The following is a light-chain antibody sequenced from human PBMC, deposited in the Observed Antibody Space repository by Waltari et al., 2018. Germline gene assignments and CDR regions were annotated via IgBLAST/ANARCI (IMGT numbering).Light chain of an antibody. CDR2: GAS. Sequence: DIVLTQSPGTLSLSPGERATLSCRASQTISNTYSVWFQQKRGQAPRLLIYGASNTATGIPARFSGSWSGTDFTLTISRLETEDFAMYYCQHYGSPPGTFGQGTNVEIK. CDR3: QHYGSPPGT. J-gene: IGKJ1*01. CDR1: QTISNTY. V-gene: IGKV3-20*01.